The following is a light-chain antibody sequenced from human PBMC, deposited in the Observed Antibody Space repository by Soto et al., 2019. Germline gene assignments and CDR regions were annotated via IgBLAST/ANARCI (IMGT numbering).Light chain of an antibody. J-gene: IGLJ1*01. CDR3: SSYTSSTTLNV. V-gene: IGLV2-14*01. CDR2: EVS. Sequence: QSALTQPASVSGSPGQSITISCTGTSSDVGGYNYVSWYQQHPGKAPKLMIYEVSNRPSGVSNRFSGSKSGNTAYLTISGLQAEDEADYHCSSYTSSTTLNVFGTGTKLTVL. CDR1: SSDVGGYNY.